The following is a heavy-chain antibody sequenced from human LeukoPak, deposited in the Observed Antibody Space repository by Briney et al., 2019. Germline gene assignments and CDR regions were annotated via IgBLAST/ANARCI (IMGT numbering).Heavy chain of an antibody. V-gene: IGHV4-34*01. CDR2: INHSGST. D-gene: IGHD5-18*01. J-gene: IGHJ4*02. CDR1: GGSFSGYY. CDR3: AKGGRLWSTFDY. Sequence: SETLSLTCAVYGGSFSGYYWSWIRQPPGKGLEWIGEINHSGSTNYNPSLKSRVTISVDTSKNQFSLKLSSVTAADTAVYYCAKGGRLWSTFDYWGQGTLVTVSS.